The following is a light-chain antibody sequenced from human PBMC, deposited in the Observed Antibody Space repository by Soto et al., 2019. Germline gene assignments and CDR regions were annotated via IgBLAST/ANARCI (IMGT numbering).Light chain of an antibody. Sequence: EIVLTQSPGTLSLSPGERATLSCRASQSVSSSYLAWYQQKPGQAPRLLLYGTSSRATAIPDRFSGSGSGTDFTLTISRREPEDFAVYYCQQYGSSSWTFGQGTKVELK. CDR3: QQYGSSSWT. CDR2: GTS. V-gene: IGKV3-20*01. J-gene: IGKJ1*01. CDR1: QSVSSSY.